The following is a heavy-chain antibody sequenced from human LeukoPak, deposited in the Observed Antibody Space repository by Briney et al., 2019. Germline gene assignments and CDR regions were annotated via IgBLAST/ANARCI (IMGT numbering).Heavy chain of an antibody. J-gene: IGHJ4*02. D-gene: IGHD5-18*01. CDR1: GFTLGGHD. Sequence: GGSLRLSCTASGFTLGGHDMHWVRQTPGDGLEWVAAVSAGHHAFYAGSVKGRFTVSREDAKNSLYLQMNSLRAGDTAVYYCVREARGYHYTYFDYWGQGSLVTVSS. CDR2: VSAGHHA. V-gene: IGHV3-13*01. CDR3: VREARGYHYTYFDY.